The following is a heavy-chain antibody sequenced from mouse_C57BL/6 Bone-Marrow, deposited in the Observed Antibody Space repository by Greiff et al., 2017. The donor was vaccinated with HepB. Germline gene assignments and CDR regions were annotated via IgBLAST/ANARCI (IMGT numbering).Heavy chain of an antibody. V-gene: IGHV5-16*01. CDR3: ARDGGNGAMDY. CDR2: INYDGSST. D-gene: IGHD2-1*01. Sequence: EVKLVESEGGLVQPGSSMKLSCTASGFTFSDYYMAWVRQVPEKGLEWVANINYDGSSTYYLDSLKSRFIISRDNAKNILYLQMSSLKSEDTATYYCARDGGNGAMDYWGQGTSVTVSS. CDR1: GFTFSDYY. J-gene: IGHJ4*01.